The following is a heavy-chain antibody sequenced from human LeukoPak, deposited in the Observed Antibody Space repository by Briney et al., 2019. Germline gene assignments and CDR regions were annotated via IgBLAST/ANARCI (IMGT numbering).Heavy chain of an antibody. J-gene: IGHJ6*04. CDR3: GELGITMIGGV. CDR1: GLSFSDYS. CDR2: ISSTGNPR. V-gene: IGHV3-48*01. D-gene: IGHD3-10*02. Sequence: GGSLRLSCTASGLSFSDYSMNWVRQAPGKGLEWVSYISSTGNPRHYAESVEGRFTISRDNAKNSLYLQMNSLRAEDTAVYYCGELGITMIGGVWGKGTTVTISS.